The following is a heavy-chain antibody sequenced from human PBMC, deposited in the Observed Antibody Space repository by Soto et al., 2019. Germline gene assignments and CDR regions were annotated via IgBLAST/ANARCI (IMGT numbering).Heavy chain of an antibody. D-gene: IGHD1-26*01. CDR3: ATDSATSYFGMDV. CDR1: GGSFTGNY. J-gene: IGHJ6*02. Sequence: TLSLTCTVYGGSFTGNYRSWIRQPPGKGLEWIGEVNDSGSTNFNPSLKSRVTISVDTSKKQFTLKLTSVTAADTAVYYCATDSATSYFGMDVWGHGTTVTVSS. CDR2: VNDSGST. V-gene: IGHV4-34*01.